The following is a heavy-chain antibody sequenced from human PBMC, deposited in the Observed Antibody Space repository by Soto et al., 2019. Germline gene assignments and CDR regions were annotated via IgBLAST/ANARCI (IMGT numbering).Heavy chain of an antibody. Sequence: QVQLVQSGAEVKKPGSSVKVSCKASGGTFSSYTISWVRQAPGQGLEWMGRIIPILGIANYAQKFQGRVTITADKSTSTAYMELSSLRSEDTAVYYCARQGGSSWYPFDYWGQGTLVTVSS. CDR3: ARQGGSSWYPFDY. CDR2: IIPILGIA. D-gene: IGHD2-15*01. CDR1: GGTFSSYT. V-gene: IGHV1-69*02. J-gene: IGHJ4*02.